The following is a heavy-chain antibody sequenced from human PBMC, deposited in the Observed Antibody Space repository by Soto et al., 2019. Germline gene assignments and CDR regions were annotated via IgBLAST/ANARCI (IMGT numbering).Heavy chain of an antibody. Sequence: QLQLQESGSGLVKPSQTVSLTCAVSGGSISSGGYSWSWIRQPPGKGLEWIGYIYHSGSTDYNPSLKRRVTIAVDRSKNQFSLKLSSVPAADTAVYYCARAVGWGAVAADYWGQGTLVTVSS. J-gene: IGHJ4*02. CDR1: GGSISSGGYS. CDR2: IYHSGST. CDR3: ARAVGWGAVAADY. D-gene: IGHD6-19*01. V-gene: IGHV4-30-2*01.